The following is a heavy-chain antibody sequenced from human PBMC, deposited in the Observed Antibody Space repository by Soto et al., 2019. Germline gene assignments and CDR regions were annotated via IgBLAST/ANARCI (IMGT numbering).Heavy chain of an antibody. CDR1: GCALSTSGGG. V-gene: IGHV2-5*02. J-gene: IGHJ4*02. D-gene: IGHD6-6*01. Sequence: SGPTLGNATQTLTLTCTCSGCALSTSGGGAGWRGQPPGKALEWLALIYWDDDKRYSPSLESRLTITKDTSKNQVLLTMTNMDPVDPATSYCVHRALEYSSSSPFHYWGQGALVTSP. CDR3: VHRALEYSSSSPFHY. CDR2: IYWDDDK.